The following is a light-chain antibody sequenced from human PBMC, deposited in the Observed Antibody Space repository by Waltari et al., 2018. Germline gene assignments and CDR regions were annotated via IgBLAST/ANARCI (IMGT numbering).Light chain of an antibody. V-gene: IGKV1-5*01. Sequence: DIQMAQSPSTLSASVGDRVTITCRASQSIVRWLAWYQQKPGKAPKLLIYDASTLQSGVRSRVSGSGYGTEFTLTISSLQPDDFATYYCQQCHDYSPYTFGQGTKVEIK. J-gene: IGKJ2*01. CDR2: DAS. CDR1: QSIVRW. CDR3: QQCHDYSPYT.